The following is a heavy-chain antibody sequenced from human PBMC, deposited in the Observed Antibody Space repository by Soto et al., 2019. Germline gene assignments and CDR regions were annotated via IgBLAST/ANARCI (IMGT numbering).Heavy chain of an antibody. Sequence: EVQLVESGGGLVKPGGSLRLSCAASGFTFSNAWMNWVRQAPGKGLEWVGRIKSKTDGGTTDYAAPVKGRFTISRDDSKNTLYLQMKSLKTEDTAVYYCTTVKDYDFWSGYANYYGMDVWGQGTTVTVSS. CDR1: GFTFSNAW. CDR3: TTVKDYDFWSGYANYYGMDV. D-gene: IGHD3-3*01. V-gene: IGHV3-15*07. CDR2: IKSKTDGGTT. J-gene: IGHJ6*02.